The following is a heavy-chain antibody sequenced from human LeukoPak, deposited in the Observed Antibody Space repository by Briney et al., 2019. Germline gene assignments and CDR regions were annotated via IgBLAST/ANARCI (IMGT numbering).Heavy chain of an antibody. V-gene: IGHV1-2*02. CDR2: INPNSGGT. CDR3: ARATAFLLWFGELMGAFDI. J-gene: IGHJ3*02. D-gene: IGHD3-10*01. Sequence: ASVKVSCKASGYTFTGYYMHWVRQAPGQGLEWMGWINPNSGGTNYAQKFQGRVTMTRDTSISIAYMELSRLRPDDTAVYYCARATAFLLWFGELMGAFDIWGQGTMVTVSS. CDR1: GYTFTGYY.